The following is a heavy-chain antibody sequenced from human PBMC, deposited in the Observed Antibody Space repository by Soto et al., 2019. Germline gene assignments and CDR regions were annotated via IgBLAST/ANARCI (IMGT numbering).Heavy chain of an antibody. CDR1: GYTFTSYY. J-gene: IGHJ4*02. CDR2: INPSGGST. CDR3: VGCVQLWIFDY. D-gene: IGHD5-18*01. Sequence: GASVKVSCKASGYTFTSYYMHWVRQAPGQGLEWMGIINPSGGSTSYAQKFQGRVTMTRDTSTSTVYMELSSLRSEDTAVYYCVGCVQLWIFDYWGQGTLVTVSS. V-gene: IGHV1-46*01.